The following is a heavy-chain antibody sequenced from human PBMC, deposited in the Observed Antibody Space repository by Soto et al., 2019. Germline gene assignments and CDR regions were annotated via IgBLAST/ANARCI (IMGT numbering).Heavy chain of an antibody. CDR2: INPSGGST. CDR3: ASSIVVVTAIDY. V-gene: IGHV1-46*01. Sequence: ASVKVSCKASGYTFTSYYMHWVRQAPGQGLEWMGIINPSGGSTSYAQKFQGRVTMTRDTSTSTVYMELSSLRSEDTAVYYCASSIVVVTAIDYWGQGTLGTVSS. D-gene: IGHD2-21*02. J-gene: IGHJ4*02. CDR1: GYTFTSYY.